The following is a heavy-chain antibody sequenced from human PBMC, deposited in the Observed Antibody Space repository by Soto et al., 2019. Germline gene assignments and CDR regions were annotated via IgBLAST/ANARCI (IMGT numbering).Heavy chain of an antibody. CDR2: LDSRATTI. Sequence: GGSLRLSCAASGFTFSNFEMNWVRQAPGKGLEWVSYLDSRATTIHYADSVKGRFTISRDNARNSLYLQMNSLRVEDAAVYYCARGRGLSGTYYGFDYWGQGSLVTSPQ. CDR1: GFTFSNFE. J-gene: IGHJ4*02. CDR3: ARGRGLSGTYYGFDY. V-gene: IGHV3-48*03. D-gene: IGHD1-26*01.